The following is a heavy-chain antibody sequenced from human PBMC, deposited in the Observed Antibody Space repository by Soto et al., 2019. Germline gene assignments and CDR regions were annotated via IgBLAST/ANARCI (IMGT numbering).Heavy chain of an antibody. CDR3: ARDGQYRTDGFDI. CDR1: GFTYSSHG. J-gene: IGHJ3*02. CDR2: LSRGGGST. Sequence: GSLRLSCAASGFTYSSHGMSWVRQAPGKGLEWIAGLSRGGGSTYYADSVKGRFTISRDNSKNTLDLIMNSLRVEDTALYYCARDGQYRTDGFDIWGQGTMVTVSS. D-gene: IGHD5-12*01. V-gene: IGHV3-23*01.